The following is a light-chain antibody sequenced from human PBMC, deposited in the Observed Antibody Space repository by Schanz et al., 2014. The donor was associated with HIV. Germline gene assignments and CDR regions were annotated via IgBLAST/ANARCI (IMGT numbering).Light chain of an antibody. CDR1: SSDVGGYNY. CDR3: STFSGNATL. J-gene: IGLJ2*01. CDR2: DVS. Sequence: QSALTQPASVSGSPGQSITISCTGTSSDVGGYNYVSWYQQHPGKAPKLMIYDVSKRPSGVPDRFSGSKSGNTASLTISGLQAEDEADYYCSTFSGNATLFGGGTKLTVL. V-gene: IGLV2-14*01.